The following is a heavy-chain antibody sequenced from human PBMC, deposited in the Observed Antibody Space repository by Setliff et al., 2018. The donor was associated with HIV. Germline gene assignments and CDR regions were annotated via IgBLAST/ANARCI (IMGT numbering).Heavy chain of an antibody. Sequence: SVKVSCKASGGTFSSYAISWVRQAPGQGLEWMGGIIPILGVANYAQRFQGKVTITADESTSTAYMELSSLRSEDTAVYYCARLPQRSCCKFDYWGQGTLVTVSS. CDR1: GGTFSSYA. J-gene: IGHJ4*02. V-gene: IGHV1-69*10. CDR2: IIPILGVA. CDR3: ARLPQRSCCKFDY. D-gene: IGHD2-15*01.